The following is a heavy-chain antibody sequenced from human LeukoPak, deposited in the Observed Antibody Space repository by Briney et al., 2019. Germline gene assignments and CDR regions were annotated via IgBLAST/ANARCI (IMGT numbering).Heavy chain of an antibody. J-gene: IGHJ6*02. Sequence: SETLSLTCAVYGGSFSGYYWSWIRQPPGKGLEWIGEINHSGSTNYNPSLKSRVTISVDTSKNQFSLKLSSVTAADTAVYYCARGRGYSYGSHYYGMDVWGQGTTVTVSS. V-gene: IGHV4-34*01. CDR2: INHSGST. D-gene: IGHD5-18*01. CDR1: GGSFSGYY. CDR3: ARGRGYSYGSHYYGMDV.